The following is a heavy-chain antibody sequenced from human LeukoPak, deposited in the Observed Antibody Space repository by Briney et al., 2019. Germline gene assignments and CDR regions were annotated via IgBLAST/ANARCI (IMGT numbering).Heavy chain of an antibody. V-gene: IGHV4-34*01. J-gene: IGHJ4*02. D-gene: IGHD3-22*01. CDR2: INHSGST. Sequence: SETLSLTCAVYGGSFSGYYWSWIRQPPGKGLEWIGEINHSGSTNYNPSLKSRVTISVDTSKNQFSLKLSPVTAADTAVYYCARGMIVVSYYFDYWGQGTLVTVSS. CDR1: GGSFSGYY. CDR3: ARGMIVVSYYFDY.